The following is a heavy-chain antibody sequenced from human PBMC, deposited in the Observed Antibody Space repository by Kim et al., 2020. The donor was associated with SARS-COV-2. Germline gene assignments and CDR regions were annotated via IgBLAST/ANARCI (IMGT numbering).Heavy chain of an antibody. CDR3: ARDALGAYYFDY. V-gene: IGHV3-21*01. CDR1: GFTFSSYS. D-gene: IGHD3-16*02. CDR2: ISSSSSYI. J-gene: IGHJ4*02. Sequence: GGSLRLSCAASGFTFSSYSMNWVRQAPGKGLEWVSSISSSSSYIYYADSVKGQFTISRDNVKNSLYLQMNSLRAEDTAVYYCARDALGAYYFDYWGQGTLVTVSS.